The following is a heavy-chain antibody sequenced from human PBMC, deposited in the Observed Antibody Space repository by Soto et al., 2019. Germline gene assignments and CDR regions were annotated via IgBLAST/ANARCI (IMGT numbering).Heavy chain of an antibody. V-gene: IGHV1-24*01. CDR1: GGTFSSYA. Sequence: ASVKVSCKASGGTFSSYAISWVRQAPGKGLEWMGGFVPKDGATIYAQKFQGRVTMTEDTSTDTAYMELSSLRSEDTAVYYCATLYDFWSGPPVWGQGTLVTVSS. CDR3: ATLYDFWSGPPV. J-gene: IGHJ4*02. CDR2: FVPKDGAT. D-gene: IGHD3-3*01.